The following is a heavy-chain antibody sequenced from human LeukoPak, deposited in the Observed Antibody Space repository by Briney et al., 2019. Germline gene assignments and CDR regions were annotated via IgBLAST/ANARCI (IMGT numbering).Heavy chain of an antibody. J-gene: IGHJ4*02. D-gene: IGHD3-22*01. CDR2: INHSGST. CDR1: GGSFSGYY. CDR3: ARGGTKWLPHKFDY. Sequence: SGTLSLTCAVYGGSFSGYYWSWIRQPPGKGLEWIGEINHSGSTNYNPSLKSRVTISVDTSKDQFSLKLSSVTAADTAVYYCARGGTKWLPHKFDYWGQGTLVTVSS. V-gene: IGHV4-34*01.